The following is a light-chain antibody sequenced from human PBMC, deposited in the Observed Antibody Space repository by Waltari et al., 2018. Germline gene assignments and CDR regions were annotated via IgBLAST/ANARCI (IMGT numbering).Light chain of an antibody. Sequence: FMLTQPHSVSESPVKTVTISCIRSSGSLASTYVPWYQRRPASAPPTVIYEDNRRPSGVPDRFSGSFDSSSNSASLTIYGLKTEDEADYYCQSFDGTNVIFGGGTKLTVL. CDR2: EDN. CDR1: SGSLASTY. V-gene: IGLV6-57*03. CDR3: QSFDGTNVI. J-gene: IGLJ2*01.